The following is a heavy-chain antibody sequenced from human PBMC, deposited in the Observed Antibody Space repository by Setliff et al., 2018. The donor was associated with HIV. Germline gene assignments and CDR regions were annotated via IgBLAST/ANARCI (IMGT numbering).Heavy chain of an antibody. Sequence: ASVKVSCKASGYTFTSYGISWVRQAPGQGLEWMGWISAYNGNTNYAQKLQGRVTMTTDTSTSTAYMELRSLRSDDTAVYYCARDPPLAAAGGPDAFDIWGQVTMVTVSS. V-gene: IGHV1-18*01. D-gene: IGHD6-13*01. CDR2: ISAYNGNT. CDR1: GYTFTSYG. CDR3: ARDPPLAAAGGPDAFDI. J-gene: IGHJ3*02.